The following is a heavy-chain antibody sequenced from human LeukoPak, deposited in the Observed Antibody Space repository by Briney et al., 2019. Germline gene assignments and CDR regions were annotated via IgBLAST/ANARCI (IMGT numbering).Heavy chain of an antibody. Sequence: ASVKVSCKASGGTFSIYAINWVRQVPGQGLEWLGFISHRGHSTTHAQRLQGRASVTRDTSTSTVYMELNSLRSDDTAVYFCARGFSSGWHLGTGFDPWGQGTLVTVSS. CDR1: GGTFSIYA. CDR2: ISHRGHST. V-gene: IGHV1-46*04. CDR3: ARGFSSGWHLGTGFDP. D-gene: IGHD3-22*01. J-gene: IGHJ5*02.